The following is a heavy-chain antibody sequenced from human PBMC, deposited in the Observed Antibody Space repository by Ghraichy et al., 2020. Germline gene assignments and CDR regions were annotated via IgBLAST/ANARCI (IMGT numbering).Heavy chain of an antibody. CDR3: AREERRLYSSSSSFNY. CDR1: GGSISSYY. Sequence: SETLSLTCTVSGGSISSYYWSWIRQPAGKGLEWIGRIYTSGSTNYNPSLKSRVTMSVDTSKNQFSLKLSSVTAADTAVYYCAREERRLYSSSSSFNYWGQRTLVTVSS. CDR2: IYTSGST. J-gene: IGHJ4*02. D-gene: IGHD6-13*01. V-gene: IGHV4-4*07.